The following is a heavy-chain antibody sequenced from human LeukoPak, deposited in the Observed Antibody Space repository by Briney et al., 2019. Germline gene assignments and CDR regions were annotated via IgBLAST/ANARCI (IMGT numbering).Heavy chain of an antibody. V-gene: IGHV1-46*01. D-gene: IGHD3-22*01. CDR3: ARGSPHGSGYYRILYFDY. Sequence: ASVKVSCKASGYTFTSYYMHWVRQAPGQGLEWMGIINPSGGSTSYAQKFQGRVTMTRDTSTSTVYMELSSLRSEDTAVYYCARGSPHGSGYYRILYFDYWGQGTLVTVSS. J-gene: IGHJ4*02. CDR1: GYTFTSYY. CDR2: INPSGGST.